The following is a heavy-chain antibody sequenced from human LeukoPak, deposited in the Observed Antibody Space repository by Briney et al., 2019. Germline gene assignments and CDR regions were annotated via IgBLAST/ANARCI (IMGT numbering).Heavy chain of an antibody. CDR3: ASSSSSSWYEGEYYFDY. V-gene: IGHV4-59*12. Sequence: SETLSLTCTVFGGSISSYYWSWIRQPPGKGLEWIGYIYYSGSTNYNPSLKSRVTISVDKSKNQFSLKLSSVTAADTAVYYCASSSSSSWYEGEYYFDYWGQGTLVTVSS. J-gene: IGHJ4*02. CDR1: GGSISSYY. CDR2: IYYSGST. D-gene: IGHD6-13*01.